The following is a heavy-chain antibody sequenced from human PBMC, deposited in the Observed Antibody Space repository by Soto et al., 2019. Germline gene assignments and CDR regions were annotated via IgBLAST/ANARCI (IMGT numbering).Heavy chain of an antibody. CDR2: ISYDGSNK. D-gene: IGHD3-10*01. Sequence: SLRLSCAASGFTFSSYGMHWVRQAPGKGLEWVAVISYDGSNKYYADSVKGRFTISRDNSKNTLYLQMNSLRAEDTAVYYCAKECLRGHNWFDPWGQGTLVTVSS. CDR3: AKECLRGHNWFDP. V-gene: IGHV3-30*18. CDR1: GFTFSSYG. J-gene: IGHJ5*02.